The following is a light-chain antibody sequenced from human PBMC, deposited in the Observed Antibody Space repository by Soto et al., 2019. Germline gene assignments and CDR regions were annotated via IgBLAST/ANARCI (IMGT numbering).Light chain of an antibody. CDR1: SSDVGSYNL. Sequence: QSALTQPASVSGSPGQSITICCTGISSDVGSYNLVSWYQQHPGEAPKVMIYEGSKRPSGVSNRFSGSKSGNTASLTISGLQAEDEADYYCCSYAGSSTYVFGTGTKVTVL. J-gene: IGLJ1*01. CDR2: EGS. CDR3: CSYAGSSTYV. V-gene: IGLV2-23*01.